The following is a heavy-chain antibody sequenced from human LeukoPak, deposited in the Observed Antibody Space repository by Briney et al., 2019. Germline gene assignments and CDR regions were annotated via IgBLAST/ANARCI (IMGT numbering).Heavy chain of an antibody. Sequence: SETLSLTCTVSGGSISSGDYYWSWIRQPPGKGLEWIGYIYYSGSTYYNPSLKSRVTISVDTSKNQFSLKLSSVTAADTAVYYCARETYYYGSGRKGLFDYWGQGTLVTVTS. V-gene: IGHV4-30-4*01. D-gene: IGHD3-10*01. CDR2: IYYSGST. J-gene: IGHJ4*02. CDR1: GGSISSGDYY. CDR3: ARETYYYGSGRKGLFDY.